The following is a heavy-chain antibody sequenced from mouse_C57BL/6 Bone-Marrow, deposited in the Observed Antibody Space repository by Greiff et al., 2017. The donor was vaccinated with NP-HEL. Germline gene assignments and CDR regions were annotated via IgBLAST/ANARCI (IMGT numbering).Heavy chain of an antibody. Sequence: VQLQQSGAELARPGASVKLSCKASGYTFTSYGISWVKQRTGQGLEWIGEIYPRSGNTYYNEKFEGKATLTADKSSSTAYMELRSLTSEDSAVYFCARSGYGNYEDDAMDYWGQGTSVTVSS. CDR1: GYTFTSYG. V-gene: IGHV1-81*01. CDR2: IYPRSGNT. D-gene: IGHD2-1*01. CDR3: ARSGYGNYEDDAMDY. J-gene: IGHJ4*01.